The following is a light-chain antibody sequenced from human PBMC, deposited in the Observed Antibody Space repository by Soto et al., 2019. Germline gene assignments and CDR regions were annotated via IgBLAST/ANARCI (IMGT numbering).Light chain of an antibody. V-gene: IGLV2-23*01. CDR2: EGS. J-gene: IGLJ1*01. CDR1: SSDVGSYNL. CDR3: CSYAGSSTDV. Sequence: QSVLTQPASVSGSPGQSITISCTGTSSDVGSYNLVSWYQQHPGKAPKLMIYEGSKRPSGVSNRFSGSKSGNTASLTISGLQAEDEADYYCCSYAGSSTDVFGTGTKVPVL.